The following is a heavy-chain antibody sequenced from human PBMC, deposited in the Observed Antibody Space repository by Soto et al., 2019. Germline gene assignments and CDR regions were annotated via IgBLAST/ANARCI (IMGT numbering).Heavy chain of an antibody. CDR2: IWYDGSNK. V-gene: IGHV3-33*01. D-gene: IGHD3-10*01. J-gene: IGHJ6*02. Sequence: QVQLVESGGGVVQPGRSLRLSCAASGSTFSSYGMHWVRQAPGKGLEWVAVIWYDGSNKYYADSVKGRFTISRDNSKNTLYLQMNSLRAEDTAVYYCARDLRMVRGSMDVWGQGTTVTVSS. CDR3: ARDLRMVRGSMDV. CDR1: GSTFSSYG.